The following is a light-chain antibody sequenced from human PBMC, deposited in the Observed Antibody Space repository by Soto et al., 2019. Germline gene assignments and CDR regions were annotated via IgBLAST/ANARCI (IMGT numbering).Light chain of an antibody. V-gene: IGKV1-33*01. Sequence: DIQMTQSPSSLSASVGDRVTVTCRASEVVGIYLNWYQQKPGKAPKLLIYDASHLETGVPSRFSGSGSVTDFTLTISSLQPEDAATYFWQQYDVAPLTFGPGTKVEI. CDR2: DAS. CDR3: QQYDVAPLT. CDR1: EVVGIY. J-gene: IGKJ3*01.